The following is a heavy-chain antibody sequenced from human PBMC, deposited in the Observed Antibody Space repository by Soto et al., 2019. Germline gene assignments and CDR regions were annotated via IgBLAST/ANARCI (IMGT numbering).Heavy chain of an antibody. J-gene: IGHJ6*02. D-gene: IGHD1-1*01. CDR3: ARDNDRLQLGGNYYFILDV. Sequence: QVQLVQSGAEVKKPGSSVKVSCKAAGGTFRTSAISWVRQAPGQGLEGVGGIMPVCRRPKDAQNFQDRVTITAEESTTTGYMELNSLRSDDTAVYYCARDNDRLQLGGNYYFILDVWGQGTAVTVSS. V-gene: IGHV1-69*12. CDR2: IMPVCRRP. CDR1: GGTFRTSA.